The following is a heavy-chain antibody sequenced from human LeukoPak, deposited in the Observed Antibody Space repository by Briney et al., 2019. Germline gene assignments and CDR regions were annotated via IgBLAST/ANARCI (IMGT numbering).Heavy chain of an antibody. CDR3: ARPYDFWSGYESYYYYYMDV. J-gene: IGHJ6*03. D-gene: IGHD3-3*01. V-gene: IGHV1-2*02. CDR2: INPNSGGT. CDR1: GYTFTSYG. Sequence: ASVKVSCKASGYTFTSYGISWVRQAPGQGLEWMGWINPNSGGTNYAQKFQGRVTMTRDTSISTAYMELSRLRSDDTAVYYCARPYDFWSGYESYYYYYMDVWGKGTTVTVSS.